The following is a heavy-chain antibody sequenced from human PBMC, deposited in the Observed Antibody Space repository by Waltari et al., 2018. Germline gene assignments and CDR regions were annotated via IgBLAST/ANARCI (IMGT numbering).Heavy chain of an antibody. J-gene: IGHJ4*02. CDR3: ARDLDSGWYYFDY. CDR1: GYTFTGYY. V-gene: IGHV1-2*04. Sequence: QVQLVQSGAEVTKPGASVKVSCKASGYTFTGYYLHWVRQAPGQGLEWMGWINPNSGGTNYAQKFQGWVTMTRDTSISTAYMELSRLRSDDTAVYYCARDLDSGWYYFDYWGQGTLVTVSS. D-gene: IGHD6-19*01. CDR2: INPNSGGT.